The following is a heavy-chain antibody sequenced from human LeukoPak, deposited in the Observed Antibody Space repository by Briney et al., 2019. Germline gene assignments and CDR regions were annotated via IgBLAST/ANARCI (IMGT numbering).Heavy chain of an antibody. CDR2: IYHSGST. V-gene: IGHV4-30-2*01. D-gene: IGHD6-13*01. Sequence: SQTLSLTCTVSGGSISSGGYYWSWIRQPPGKGLEWIGYIYHSGSTNYNPSLKSRVTISVDKSKNQFSLKLSSVTAADTAVYYCARTAAAGRSYFDYWGQGTLLTVSS. CDR3: ARTAAAGRSYFDY. J-gene: IGHJ4*02. CDR1: GGSISSGGYY.